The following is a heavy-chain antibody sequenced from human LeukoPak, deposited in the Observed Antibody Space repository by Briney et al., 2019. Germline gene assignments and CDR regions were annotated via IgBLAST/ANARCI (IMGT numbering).Heavy chain of an antibody. V-gene: IGHV4-59*01. CDR1: GGSISSYY. CDR3: ARVSRGYYYGMDV. J-gene: IGHJ6*02. Sequence: KPSETLSLTCTVSGGSISSYYWSWIRQPPGKGLEWIGYIYYSGSTNYNPSLKSRVTISVDTSRNQFSLKLSSVTAADTAVYYCARVSRGYYYGMDVWGQGTTVTVSS. CDR2: IYYSGST.